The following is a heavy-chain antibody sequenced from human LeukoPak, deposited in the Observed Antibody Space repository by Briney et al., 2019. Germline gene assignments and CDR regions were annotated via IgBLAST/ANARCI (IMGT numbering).Heavy chain of an antibody. CDR2: IYYSGST. J-gene: IGHJ3*02. Sequence: SETLSLTCTVSGGSISSYYWSWIRQPPGKGLEWIGYIYYSGSTNYNPSLKSRVTISVDTSKNQFSLKLSSVTAADTAVYYCARSYSSGWYDAVYAFDIWGQGTMVTVSS. D-gene: IGHD6-19*01. CDR3: ARSYSSGWYDAVYAFDI. V-gene: IGHV4-59*01. CDR1: GGSISSYY.